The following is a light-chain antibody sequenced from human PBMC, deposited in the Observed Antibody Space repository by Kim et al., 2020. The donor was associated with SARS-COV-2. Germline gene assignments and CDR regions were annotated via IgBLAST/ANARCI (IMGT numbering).Light chain of an antibody. CDR1: DVGRKD. J-gene: IGLJ2*01. CDR3: QAWDSDTVV. V-gene: IGLV3-1*01. CDR2: QNN. Sequence: VPPGHTATISCSGHDVGRKDVAWYQQKPGQSPVWVIYQNNKRWPSGIPERFAGSNSGNTATLTISGTQALDEAEYYCQAWDSDTVVFGGGTKLTVL.